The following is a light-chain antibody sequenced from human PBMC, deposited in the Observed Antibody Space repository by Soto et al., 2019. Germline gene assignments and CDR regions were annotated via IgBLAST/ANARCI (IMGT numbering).Light chain of an antibody. CDR1: QSVSIN. CDR3: QQYNNWPQT. CDR2: GAS. Sequence: EIVMTQSPATLSVSPGARAPLSCRASQSVSINLAWYQQKPGQAPRLLIYGASTRANGIPARFSGSGSGTEFTLTISSLQSEDFAVYYCQQYNNWPQTFGQGTKVDIK. J-gene: IGKJ1*01. V-gene: IGKV3-15*01.